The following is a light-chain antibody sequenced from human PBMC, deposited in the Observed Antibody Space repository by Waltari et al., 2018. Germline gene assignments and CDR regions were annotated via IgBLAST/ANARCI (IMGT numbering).Light chain of an antibody. CDR3: AAWEDSLSGVV. V-gene: IGLV1-47*01. J-gene: IGLJ2*01. CDR1: GTNTGRNH. Sequence: QSVLPPQPSASGTPGQGVTPPGSGSGTNTGRNHVTRYQQLPGTAPKLLISRNDQRPSGVPDRFSGSKSGTSASLAISGLRSEDETDYYCAAWEDSLSGVVFGGGNKLTVL. CDR2: RND.